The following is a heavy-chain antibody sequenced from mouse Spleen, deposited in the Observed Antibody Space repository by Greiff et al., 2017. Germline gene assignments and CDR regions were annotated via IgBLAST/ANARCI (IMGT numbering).Heavy chain of an antibody. Sequence: VQLQQSGPELVKPGASVKISCKASGYAFSSSWMNWVKQRPGKGLEWIGRIYPGDGDTNYNGKFKGKATLTADKSSSTAYMQLSSLTSEDSAVYFCARSWDLYYFDYWGQGTTLTVSS. D-gene: IGHD4-1*01. V-gene: IGHV1-82*01. J-gene: IGHJ2*01. CDR1: GYAFSSSW. CDR3: ARSWDLYYFDY. CDR2: IYPGDGDT.